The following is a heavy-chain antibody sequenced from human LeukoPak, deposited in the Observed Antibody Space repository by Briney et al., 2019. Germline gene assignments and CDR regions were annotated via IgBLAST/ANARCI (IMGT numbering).Heavy chain of an antibody. CDR1: GFTFSSYG. D-gene: IGHD2-15*01. J-gene: IGHJ6*02. CDR3: ARDLVVVAATHYYYYGMDV. CDR2: IYSGGST. V-gene: IGHV3-53*01. Sequence: PGGSLRLSCAASGFTFSSYGMHWVRQAPGKGLEWVSVIYSGGSTYYADSVKGRFTISRDNSKNTLYLQMNSLRAEDTAVYYCARDLVVVAATHYYYYGMDVWGQGTTVTVSS.